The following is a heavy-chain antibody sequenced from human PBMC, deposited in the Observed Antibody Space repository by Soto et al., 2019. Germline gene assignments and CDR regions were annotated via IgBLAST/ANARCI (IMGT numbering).Heavy chain of an antibody. J-gene: IGHJ4*02. Sequence: GGSLRLSCAASGFTFSTYAMSWVRQAPGKGLEWVSAISGSGGSTYYADSVKGRFTISRDNSKNTLYLQMNSLRAEDTAVYYCANYYDSSGPSDNFDYWGQGTLVTVSS. CDR1: GFTFSTYA. CDR3: ANYYDSSGPSDNFDY. V-gene: IGHV3-23*01. CDR2: ISGSGGST. D-gene: IGHD3-22*01.